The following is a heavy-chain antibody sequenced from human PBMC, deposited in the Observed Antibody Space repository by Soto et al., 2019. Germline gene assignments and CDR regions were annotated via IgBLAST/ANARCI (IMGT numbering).Heavy chain of an antibody. CDR1: GYTFTSYA. D-gene: IGHD5-12*01. Sequence: ASVKVSCKASGYTFTSYAMHWVRQAPGQRLEWMGWINAGNGNTKYSQKFQGRVTITRDTSASTAYMELSSLRSEDTAVYYCARDSGYDFYYFDYWGQGTLVTVSS. CDR3: ARDSGYDFYYFDY. J-gene: IGHJ4*02. CDR2: INAGNGNT. V-gene: IGHV1-3*01.